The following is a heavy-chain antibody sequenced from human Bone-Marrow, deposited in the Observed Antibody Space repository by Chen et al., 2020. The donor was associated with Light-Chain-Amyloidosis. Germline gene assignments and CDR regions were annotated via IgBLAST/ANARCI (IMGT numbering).Heavy chain of an antibody. CDR3: ARDRGLGDLDY. Sequence: QVQLQESGPGLVKPSETLSLTCSVSGASISSGSFYWTWIRQHPGKGLEWIGYVFFTGTTHSIPSLRSRVNLSVDLSKNQFSLKLTSLNAADTAVYFCARDRGLGDLDYWGPGTLVTVSS. J-gene: IGHJ4*02. CDR2: VFFTGTT. D-gene: IGHD2-21*01. CDR1: GASISSGSFY. V-gene: IGHV4-31*02.